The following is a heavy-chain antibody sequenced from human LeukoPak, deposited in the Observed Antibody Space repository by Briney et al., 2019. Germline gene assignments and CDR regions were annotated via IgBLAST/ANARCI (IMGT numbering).Heavy chain of an antibody. Sequence: GGSLRLSCTASGFTFSSFEMNWVRQAPGKGPEWISYISRTGTVIYYADSVKGRFTISRDNAKNSLFPRMTDLRVEDTAVYYCARDPRHYGSGTYYNERAQGIDYWGQGTLVTVSS. D-gene: IGHD3-10*01. CDR1: GFTFSSFE. CDR2: ISRTGTVI. CDR3: ARDPRHYGSGTYYNERAQGIDY. J-gene: IGHJ4*02. V-gene: IGHV3-48*03.